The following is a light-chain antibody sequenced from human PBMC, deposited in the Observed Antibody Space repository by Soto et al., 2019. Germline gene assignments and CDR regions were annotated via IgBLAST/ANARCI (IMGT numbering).Light chain of an antibody. V-gene: IGLV4-69*01. CDR3: QTWGTGYVV. CDR1: SGHSSYA. Sequence: QPVLTQSPSASASLGASVKLTCTLSSGHSSYAIAWHQQQPEKGPRYLMKLNSDGSHSKGDGVPDRFSGSSSGAERYLTISSRQYEDEADYCGQTWGTGYVVFGGGTKLTVL. J-gene: IGLJ2*01. CDR2: LNSDGSH.